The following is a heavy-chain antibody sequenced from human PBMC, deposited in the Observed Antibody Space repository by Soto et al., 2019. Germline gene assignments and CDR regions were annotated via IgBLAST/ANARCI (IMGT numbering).Heavy chain of an antibody. Sequence: SETLSLTCAVYGGSFSGYYWGWIRQPPGKGLEWIGGINYSGNTYYDPSLKSRVTISVDTSKNQFSLMLTSVTAADTAVYYCAAGGGLPRYYWGQGTLVTVSS. V-gene: IGHV4-34*01. D-gene: IGHD5-12*01. CDR2: INYSGNT. CDR1: GGSFSGYY. J-gene: IGHJ4*02. CDR3: AAGGGLPRYY.